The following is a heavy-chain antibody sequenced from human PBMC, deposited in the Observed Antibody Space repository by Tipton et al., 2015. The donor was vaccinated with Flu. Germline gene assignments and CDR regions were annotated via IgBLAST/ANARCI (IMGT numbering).Heavy chain of an antibody. CDR3: ATLRFLEWSPARTLDY. Sequence: TLSLTCSVSGDSIGSPYFWGWIRQPPGKGLEWIGNVHQAGSTYYNPSLRSRITISLDRPKNQFSLRLTYVTAADTAVYYCATLRFLEWSPARTLDYWGQGTLVTVSS. D-gene: IGHD3-3*01. J-gene: IGHJ4*02. CDR2: VHQAGST. CDR1: GDSIGSPYF. V-gene: IGHV4-38-2*01.